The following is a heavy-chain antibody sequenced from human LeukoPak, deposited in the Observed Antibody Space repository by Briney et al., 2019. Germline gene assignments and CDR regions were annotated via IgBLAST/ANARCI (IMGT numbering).Heavy chain of an antibody. CDR1: GFTVSSNS. Sequence: GGSLRLSCTVSGFTVSSNSMSWVRQAPGKGLEWVSFIYSDNTHYSDSVKGRFTISRDNSKNTLYLQMNSLRAEDTAVYYCARRAGAYSHPYDYWGQGTLVTVS. V-gene: IGHV3-53*01. CDR3: ARRAGAYSHPYDY. D-gene: IGHD4/OR15-4a*01. CDR2: IYSDNT. J-gene: IGHJ4*02.